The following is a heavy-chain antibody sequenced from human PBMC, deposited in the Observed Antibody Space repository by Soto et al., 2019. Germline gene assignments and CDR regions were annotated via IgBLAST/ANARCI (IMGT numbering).Heavy chain of an antibody. CDR3: ASMDYGEDPYYFDY. D-gene: IGHD4-17*01. J-gene: IGHJ4*02. CDR1: GDSISSYY. V-gene: IGHV4-59*08. Sequence: QVQLQESGPGLVKPSETLSLTCTVSGDSISSYYWSWIRQPPGKGLEWIGYIYYSGSTNYNPSLKSRVTISVDTSKNQFSLKLSSVTAADTAVYYCASMDYGEDPYYFDYWGQGTLVTVSS. CDR2: IYYSGST.